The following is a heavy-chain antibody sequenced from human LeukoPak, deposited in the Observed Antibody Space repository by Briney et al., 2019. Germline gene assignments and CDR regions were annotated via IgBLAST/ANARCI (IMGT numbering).Heavy chain of an antibody. V-gene: IGHV3-9*01. Sequence: PGGSLRLSCAASGFTFDDYATHWVRQAPGKGLEWVSGISWNSGSIGYADSVKGRFTISRDNAKNSLYLQMNSLRAEDTALYYCAKGTKSGYSYGCYDYWGQGTLVTVSS. J-gene: IGHJ4*02. CDR3: AKGTKSGYSYGCYDY. CDR1: GFTFDDYA. CDR2: ISWNSGSI. D-gene: IGHD5-18*01.